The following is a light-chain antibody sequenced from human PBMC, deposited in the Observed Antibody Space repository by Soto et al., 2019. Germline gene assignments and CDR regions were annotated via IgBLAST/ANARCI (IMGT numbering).Light chain of an antibody. CDR1: QSVTSSY. V-gene: IGKV3-20*01. J-gene: IGKJ4*01. CDR3: PQYGSSPLT. CDR2: GAS. Sequence: EIVLTQSPGTLSLSPGERATLSCRASQSVTSSYLAWYQQKPGQAPRLLIYGASSRATGIPDRFSGSGSGTDFTLTISRLEPADFAVSYCPQYGSSPLTFGGGTKVEIK.